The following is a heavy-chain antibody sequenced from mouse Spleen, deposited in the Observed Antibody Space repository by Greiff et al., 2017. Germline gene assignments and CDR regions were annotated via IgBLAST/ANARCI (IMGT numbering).Heavy chain of an antibody. CDR2: IDPSDSET. CDR1: GYTFTSYW. V-gene: IGHV1-52*01. D-gene: IGHD2-1*01. CDR3: AREGNYDYFDY. Sequence: QVQLQQPGAELVRPGSSVKLSCKASGYTFTSYWMHWVKQRPIQGLEWIGNIDPSDSETHYNQKFKDKATLTVDKSSSTAYMQLSSLTSEDSAVYYCAREGNYDYFDYWGQGTTVTVSS. J-gene: IGHJ2*01.